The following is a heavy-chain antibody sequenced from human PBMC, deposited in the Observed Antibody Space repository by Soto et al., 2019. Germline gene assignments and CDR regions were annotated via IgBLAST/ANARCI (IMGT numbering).Heavy chain of an antibody. CDR1: GGSISSYY. V-gene: IGHV4-59*08. D-gene: IGHD5-18*01. CDR3: ASRYGYAFDI. J-gene: IGHJ3*02. Sequence: SETLSLTCTVSGGSISSYYWSWIRQPPGKGLEWIGYIYYSGSTNYNPSLKSRVTISVDTSKNQFSLKLSSVTAADTAIYYCASRYGYAFDIRGQGTMVTGSS. CDR2: IYYSGST.